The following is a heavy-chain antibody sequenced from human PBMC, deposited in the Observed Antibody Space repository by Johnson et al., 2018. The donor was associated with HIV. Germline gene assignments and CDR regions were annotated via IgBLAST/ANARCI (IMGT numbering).Heavy chain of an antibody. Sequence: VQVLESGGGVVQPGRSLRLSCAASGFTFSSYAMRWVRQAPGKGLEWVSAISGSGGSTYYADSVTGRFTISRDNSKNPLYLKMNSLNAEDTAVSYCARDRTYLTSPGVALDAFDIWGQGTMVTVSS. D-gene: IGHD3-10*01. CDR3: ARDRTYLTSPGVALDAFDI. V-gene: IGHV3-23*01. J-gene: IGHJ3*02. CDR2: ISGSGGST. CDR1: GFTFSSYA.